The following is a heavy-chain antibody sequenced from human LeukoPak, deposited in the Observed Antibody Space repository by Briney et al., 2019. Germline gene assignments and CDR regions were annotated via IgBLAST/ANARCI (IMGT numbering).Heavy chain of an antibody. V-gene: IGHV3-13*01. J-gene: IGHJ6*02. CDR1: GFTFSSYD. CDR2: IGTAGGT. D-gene: IGHD3-10*01. CDR3: ARAPGSAAGWSGYYYYYYGMDV. Sequence: GGSLRLSCAASGFTFSSYDMHWVRQATGKGLEWVSAIGTAGGTYYPGSVKGRFTISGENAKNSLYLQMNSLRAGDTAVYYCARAPGSAAGWSGYYYYYYGMDVWGQGTTVTVSS.